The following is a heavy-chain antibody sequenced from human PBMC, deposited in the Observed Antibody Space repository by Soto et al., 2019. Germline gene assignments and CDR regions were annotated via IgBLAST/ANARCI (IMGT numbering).Heavy chain of an antibody. Sequence: SVKVSCKASGFTFTSSAMQWVRQARGQRLEWIGWIVAGSGNTNYAQKFQGRVTITTDKSTSTAYMELSSLRSEDTAVYYCARDNYYGSGSWPQGMDVWGQGTTVTVSS. CDR2: IVAGSGNT. V-gene: IGHV1-58*02. CDR3: ARDNYYGSGSWPQGMDV. J-gene: IGHJ6*02. CDR1: GFTFTSSA. D-gene: IGHD3-10*01.